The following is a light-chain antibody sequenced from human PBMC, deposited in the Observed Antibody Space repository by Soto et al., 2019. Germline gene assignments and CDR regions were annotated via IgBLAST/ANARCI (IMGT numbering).Light chain of an antibody. Sequence: DIQMIQSPTSLSASVGDRVTITCRASQGIRNFVAWYQQKPGKAPKLLIYAASTLQSGVPSRFSGSGSGTGFTLTINSLQPEDVATYSCQKYSSVPVFGPGTKVEIK. V-gene: IGKV1-27*01. CDR1: QGIRNF. CDR3: QKYSSVPV. CDR2: AAS. J-gene: IGKJ3*01.